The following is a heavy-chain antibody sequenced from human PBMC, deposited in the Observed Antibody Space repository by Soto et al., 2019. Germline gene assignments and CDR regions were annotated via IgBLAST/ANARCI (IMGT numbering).Heavy chain of an antibody. Sequence: EVSLLESGGGLIQPGESLRLSCAASGFRFDYYAMNWVRQAPGKGLEWVSIISDDGRTTHYTDSVKGRFTISRDNSKNTLYLHVDSPRNEDPAVYYCAKDLRGGGGALDIWGQGTMVIVSS. V-gene: IGHV3-23*01. CDR1: GFRFDYYA. J-gene: IGHJ3*02. D-gene: IGHD3-16*01. CDR3: AKDLRGGGGALDI. CDR2: ISDDGRTT.